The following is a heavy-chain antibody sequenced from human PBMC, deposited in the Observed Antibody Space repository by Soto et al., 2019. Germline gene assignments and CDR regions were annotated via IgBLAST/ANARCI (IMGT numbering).Heavy chain of an antibody. CDR2: IIPIFGTA. CDR1: GITFSTYA. CDR3: ARGLMYYGSGSYSSYYFDY. V-gene: IGHV1-69*13. D-gene: IGHD3-10*01. Sequence: GASVKVSCKASGITFSTYAISWVRQAPGQGLEWMGGIIPIFGTANYAQKFQGRVTITADESTSTAYMELSSLRSEDTAVYYCARGLMYYGSGSYSSYYFDYWGQGTLVTVSS. J-gene: IGHJ4*02.